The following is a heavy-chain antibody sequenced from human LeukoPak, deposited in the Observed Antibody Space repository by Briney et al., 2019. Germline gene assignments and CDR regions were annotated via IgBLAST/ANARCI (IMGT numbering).Heavy chain of an antibody. Sequence: TSETLSLTCTVSGGSISSSSYYWGWIRQPPGKGLEWIGSIYYSGSTYYNPSLKSRVTISVDTSKNHFSLKLSSVTAADTAVYYCARLEQQLVPDYWGQGTLVTVSS. CDR1: GGSISSSSYY. J-gene: IGHJ4*02. CDR2: IYYSGST. D-gene: IGHD6-13*01. CDR3: ARLEQQLVPDY. V-gene: IGHV4-39*01.